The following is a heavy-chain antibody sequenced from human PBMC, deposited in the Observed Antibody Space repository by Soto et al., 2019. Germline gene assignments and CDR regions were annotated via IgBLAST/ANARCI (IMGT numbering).Heavy chain of an antibody. D-gene: IGHD2-15*01. V-gene: IGHV3-13*01. CDR1: GFTVSSYD. J-gene: IGHJ6*02. CDR2: IGSGGDT. Sequence: EVQLVESGGGLVQPGGSLRLSCAASGFTVSSYDIHWVRRATGEGLAWVSGIGSGGDTHYADSVKGRFIISREDGKNSLYLQMNNLTVGDTAVYYYTSKTPPTEMEVWGQGATVTVSS. CDR3: TSKTPPTEMEV.